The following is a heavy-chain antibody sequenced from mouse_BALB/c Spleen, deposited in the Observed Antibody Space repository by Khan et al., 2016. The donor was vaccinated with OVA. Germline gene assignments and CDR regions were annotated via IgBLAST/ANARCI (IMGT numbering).Heavy chain of an antibody. CDR2: ITYSGGT. V-gene: IGHV3-2*02. J-gene: IGHJ2*01. CDR1: GYSITSGYA. Sequence: VQLKESGPGLVKPSQSLSLICTVTGYSITSGYAWNWIRQFPGNKLEWMGYITYSGGTSYNSSIKSRISTTRDTSKNQFFLQLNSVTTEDTATYYGARGNYYGYYVDYWGQGTTLTVSS. D-gene: IGHD1-1*01. CDR3: ARGNYYGYYVDY.